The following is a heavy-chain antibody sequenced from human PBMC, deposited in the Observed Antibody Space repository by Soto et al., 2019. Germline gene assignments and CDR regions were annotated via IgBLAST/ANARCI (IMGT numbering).Heavy chain of an antibody. CDR1: GGSISSGGYY. V-gene: IGHV4-31*03. CDR3: ASGGSARGAFQKYWYFDL. D-gene: IGHD6-25*01. Sequence: QVQLQESGPGLVKPSQTLSLTCTVSGGSISSGGYYWSWIRQHPGKGLEWIGYIYYSGSTYHNPXXESRETRSVDXXKXQXXLKLSSVTAADAAVYYCASGGSARGAFQKYWYFDLWGRGTLVTVSS. CDR2: IYYSGST. J-gene: IGHJ2*01.